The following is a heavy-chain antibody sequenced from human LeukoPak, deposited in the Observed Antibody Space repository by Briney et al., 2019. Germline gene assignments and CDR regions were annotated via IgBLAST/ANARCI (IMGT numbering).Heavy chain of an antibody. CDR2: INPNSGGT. V-gene: IGHV1-2*06. J-gene: IGHJ4*02. D-gene: IGHD1-26*01. CDR1: GYTFTGYY. Sequence: GASVKVSCKASGYTFTGYYMHWVRQAPGQGLEWMGRINPNSGGTNYAQKFQGRVTMTRDTSISTAYMELSRLRSDDTAVYYCARGSHSGSYTDVDYWGQGTLVTVSS. CDR3: ARGSHSGSYTDVDY.